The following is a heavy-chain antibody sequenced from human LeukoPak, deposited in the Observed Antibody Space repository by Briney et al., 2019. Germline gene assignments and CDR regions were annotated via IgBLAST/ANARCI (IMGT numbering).Heavy chain of an antibody. CDR3: ARGWHYRLDM. V-gene: IGHV3-74*01. CDR2: ITSDGRNT. CDR1: GFTLSPSW. J-gene: IGHJ4*02. D-gene: IGHD4-4*01. Sequence: GGSLRLSCAASGFTLSPSWMNWVRQVPGKGLVWVSRITSDGRNTVYADSVKGRYTISRDNARNTVYLQMTSLRAEDSAVYFCARGWHYRLDMWGQGALVTVSS.